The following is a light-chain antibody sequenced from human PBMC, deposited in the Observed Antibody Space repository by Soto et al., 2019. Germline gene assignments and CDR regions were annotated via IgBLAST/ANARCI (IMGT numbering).Light chain of an antibody. CDR2: AAY. CDR1: QSISTY. CDR3: HQSYSAPFT. J-gene: IGKJ2*01. V-gene: IGKV1-39*01. Sequence: TQSPSSLSASVGDRVTVTCRSSQSISTYLSWYQQKPGKAPKLLIYAAYNLQSGVPSRFSGTGSGTDFTLTISSLQPEDFATYFCHQSYSAPFTFGQGTKLDIK.